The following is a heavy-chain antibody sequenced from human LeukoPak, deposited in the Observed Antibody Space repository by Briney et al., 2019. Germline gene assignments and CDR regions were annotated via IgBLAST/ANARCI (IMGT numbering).Heavy chain of an antibody. D-gene: IGHD2-15*01. V-gene: IGHV4-34*01. J-gene: IGHJ4*02. CDR3: ARGPSSYVY. CDR1: GGSLSGYY. CDR2: INHSGST. Sequence: SETLSLTCAVYGGSLSGYYWSWIRQPPGKGLEWIGEINHSGSTNYNPSLKSRVTISVDTSKNQFSLKLSSVTAADTAVYYCARGPSSYVYWGQGTLVTVSS.